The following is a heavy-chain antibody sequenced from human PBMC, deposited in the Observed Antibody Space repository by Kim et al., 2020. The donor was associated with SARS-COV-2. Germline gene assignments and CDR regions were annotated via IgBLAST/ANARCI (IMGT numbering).Heavy chain of an antibody. Sequence: GGSLRLSCAASGFTVSSDYMSWVRQAPGKGLEWVSLIYGGGGTFYADSVKARFTISRDNSKNTLYLQMNSLRAEDTAVYYCARDGGAVAPDYWGQGTLVTVSS. CDR1: GFTVSSDY. J-gene: IGHJ4*02. CDR3: ARDGGAVAPDY. V-gene: IGHV3-53*01. CDR2: IYGGGGT. D-gene: IGHD6-19*01.